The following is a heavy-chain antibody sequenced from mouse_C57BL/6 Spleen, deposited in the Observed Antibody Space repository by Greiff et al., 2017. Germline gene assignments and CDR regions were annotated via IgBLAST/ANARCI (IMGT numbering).Heavy chain of an antibody. J-gene: IGHJ1*03. D-gene: IGHD4-1*01. CDR2: IYPGSGST. Sequence: VQLQQSGAELVRPGASVKLSCKASGYTFTGYCIHWVKQRPGQGLEWIAMIYPGSGSTYYNEKFKGKATLTADNSSSTAYMQRSSLTSEDSAVYVSERKKEGRGNCAVWGTGTTVTVAS. CDR1: GYTFTGYC. CDR3: ERKKEGRGNCAV. V-gene: IGHV1-76*01.